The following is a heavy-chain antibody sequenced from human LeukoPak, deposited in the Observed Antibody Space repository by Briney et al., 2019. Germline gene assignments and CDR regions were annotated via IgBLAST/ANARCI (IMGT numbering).Heavy chain of an antibody. J-gene: IGHJ3*02. V-gene: IGHV1-69*05. CDR2: IIPIFGTA. CDR1: GYTFTSYD. Sequence: SVKVSCKASGYTFTSYDISWVRQAPGQGLEWMGGIIPIFGTANYAQKFQGRVTITTDESTSTAYMELSSLRSEDTAVYYCARDYDSSGYHAFDIWGQGTMVTVSS. D-gene: IGHD3-22*01. CDR3: ARDYDSSGYHAFDI.